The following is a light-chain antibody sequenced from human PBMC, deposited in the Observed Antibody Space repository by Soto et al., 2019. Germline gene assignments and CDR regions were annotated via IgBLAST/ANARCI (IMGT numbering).Light chain of an antibody. Sequence: QSVLTQPPSASGTPGQRVTISCSRSDSNIGSNTVNWYQQVPGTAPKLLIYSNSQRPSGVPDRFSGSNSGTSASLAISGLQSEDEADYYCAAWDDSRDGRAVFGEGTKLTVL. J-gene: IGLJ3*02. CDR2: SNS. V-gene: IGLV1-44*01. CDR3: AAWDDSRDGRAV. CDR1: DSNIGSNT.